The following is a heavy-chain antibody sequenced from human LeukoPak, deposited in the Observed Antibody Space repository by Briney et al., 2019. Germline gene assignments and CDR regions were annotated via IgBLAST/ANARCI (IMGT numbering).Heavy chain of an antibody. D-gene: IGHD3-22*01. V-gene: IGHV4-34*01. Sequence: SETLSLTCAVYGGSFSGYYWTWIRQTPEKGLEWIGEMNPSRSTNYNPSLKSRVTISVDKSKNPFSLELSSVSAADTAVYYCARGRQDVTMIVVVMTAVSYYLDVWGKGTTVTVS. CDR2: MNPSRST. J-gene: IGHJ6*03. CDR1: GGSFSGYY. CDR3: ARGRQDVTMIVVVMTAVSYYLDV.